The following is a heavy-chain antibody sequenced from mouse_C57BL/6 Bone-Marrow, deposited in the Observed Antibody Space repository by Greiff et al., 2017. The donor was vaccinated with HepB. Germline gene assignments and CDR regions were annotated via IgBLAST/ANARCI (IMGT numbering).Heavy chain of an antibody. CDR3: ARDPIYYYGSSYAMDY. J-gene: IGHJ4*01. CDR2: ISDGGSYT. CDR1: GFTFSSYA. D-gene: IGHD1-1*01. V-gene: IGHV5-4*01. Sequence: EVQRVESGGGLVKPGGSLKLSCAASGFTFSSYAMSWVRQTPEQRLEWVATISDGGSYTYYPDNVKGRFTISRDNAKNNLYLQMSHLKSEDTAMYYCARDPIYYYGSSYAMDYWGQGTSVTVSS.